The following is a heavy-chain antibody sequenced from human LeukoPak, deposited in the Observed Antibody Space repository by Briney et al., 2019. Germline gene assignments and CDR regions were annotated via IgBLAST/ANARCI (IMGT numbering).Heavy chain of an antibody. V-gene: IGHV4-59*01. CDR3: ARDRISYYDRDAFDI. J-gene: IGHJ3*02. Sequence: SETLSLTCTVSGGSISSYYWSWIRQPPGKGLEWIGYIYYSGSTNYNPSLKSRVTISVDTSKNQFSLKLTSVTAADTAVYYCARDRISYYDRDAFDIWGQGTMLTVSS. D-gene: IGHD3-22*01. CDR1: GGSISSYY. CDR2: IYYSGST.